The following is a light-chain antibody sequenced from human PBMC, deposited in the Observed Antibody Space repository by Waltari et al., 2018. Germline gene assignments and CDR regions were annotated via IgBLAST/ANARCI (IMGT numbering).Light chain of an antibody. CDR1: QTVLYNSYDKNY. CDR2: WAS. CDR3: QQYYRSRT. V-gene: IGKV4-1*01. J-gene: IGKJ1*01. Sequence: DIVLTQSPDSLAVSLGERATISCKSSQTVLYNSYDKNYLAWYQQKPGQPPRLLISWASIRESGVPDRFSGSGSGTDFTLTISSLQAEDVAVYYCQQYYRSRTFGQGTKVEIK.